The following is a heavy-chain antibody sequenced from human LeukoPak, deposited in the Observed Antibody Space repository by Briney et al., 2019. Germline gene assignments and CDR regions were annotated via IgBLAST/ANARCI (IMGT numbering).Heavy chain of an antibody. J-gene: IGHJ4*02. CDR1: GFTFSNYW. CDR3: AKDRIAAAGTDY. Sequence: GGSLRLSCAASGFTFSNYWMSWVRQAPGKGLEWVSAISGSGGSTYYADSVKGRFTISRDNSKNTLYLQMNSLRAEDTAVYYCAKDRIAAAGTDYWGQGTLVTVSS. V-gene: IGHV3-23*01. CDR2: ISGSGGST. D-gene: IGHD6-13*01.